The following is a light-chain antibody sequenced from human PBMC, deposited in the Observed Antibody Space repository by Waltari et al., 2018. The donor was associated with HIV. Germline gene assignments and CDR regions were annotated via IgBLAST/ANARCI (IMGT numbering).Light chain of an antibody. CDR3: QQTNSFPRT. J-gene: IGKJ2*01. V-gene: IGKV1-12*01. CDR1: QGISTW. Sequence: DIQMTQSTSSVSASLGDTVTITFRASQGISTWLAWYQQKPGKAPQLLIYGASNLQSGVPSRFSGSGSGTDFTLTIRSLQPEDFATYFCQQTNSFPRTFGQGTKLEI. CDR2: GAS.